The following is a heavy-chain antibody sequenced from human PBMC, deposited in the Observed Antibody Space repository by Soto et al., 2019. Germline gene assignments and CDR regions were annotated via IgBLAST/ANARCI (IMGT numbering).Heavy chain of an antibody. D-gene: IGHD3-16*01. CDR3: ASLSGGWLQSTDDY. V-gene: IGHV3-53*01. Sequence: PGGSLRLSCAASGFTVSSNYMSWVRQAPGKGLEWVSVIHSGGSTYYADSVKGRFTISRDNSKNTLYLQMNSLRAEDTAVYYCASLSGGWLQSTDDYWGQGPLGTVSS. CDR1: GFTVSSNY. CDR2: IHSGGST. J-gene: IGHJ4*02.